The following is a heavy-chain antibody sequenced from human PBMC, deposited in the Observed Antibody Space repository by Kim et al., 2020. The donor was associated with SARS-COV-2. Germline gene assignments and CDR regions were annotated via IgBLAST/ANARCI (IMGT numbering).Heavy chain of an antibody. CDR1: SDSISSYY. V-gene: IGHV4-59*01. D-gene: IGHD6-13*01. CDR2: IYYSGST. CDR3: ARSEGRGSWHQFDY. Sequence: SETLSPTCTVSSDSISSYYCSWIRQFPGKGLEWIGYIYYSGSTNYNPSLNSRVTMSWDTSKNQFSLELTSVTDADTAVYYCARSEGRGSWHQFDYWGQG. J-gene: IGHJ4*02.